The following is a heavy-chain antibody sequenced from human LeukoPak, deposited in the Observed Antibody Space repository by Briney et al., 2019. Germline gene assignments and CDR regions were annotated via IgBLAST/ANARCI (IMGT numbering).Heavy chain of an antibody. CDR1: GGSISSYY. V-gene: IGHV4-59*01. CDR3: ARERVGAFDY. J-gene: IGHJ4*02. D-gene: IGHD1-26*01. CDR2: IYYSGST. Sequence: SETLSLTCTVSGGSISSYYWSWIRQPPGKGVEWIGYIYYSGSTNYNPSLKSRVTISVDTSKNQFSLKLSSVTAADTAVYYCARERVGAFDYWGQGTLVTVSS.